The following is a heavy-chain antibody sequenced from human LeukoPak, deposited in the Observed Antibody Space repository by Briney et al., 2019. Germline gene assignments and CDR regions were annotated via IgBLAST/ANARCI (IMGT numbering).Heavy chain of an antibody. CDR1: GFTFGDYA. V-gene: IGHV3-49*04. D-gene: IGHD2-2*01. Sequence: GGSLRLSCTASGFTFGDYAMSWVRQAPGKGPEWVGFIRSKAYGGTTEYAASVKGRFTISRDDSKSIAYLQMNSLKTEDTAVYYCTRVAMHYYYMDVWGKGTTVTVSS. CDR2: IRSKAYGGTT. CDR3: TRVAMHYYYMDV. J-gene: IGHJ6*03.